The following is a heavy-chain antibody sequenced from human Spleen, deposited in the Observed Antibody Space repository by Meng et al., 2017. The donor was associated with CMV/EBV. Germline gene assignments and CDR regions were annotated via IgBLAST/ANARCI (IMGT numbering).Heavy chain of an antibody. J-gene: IGHJ4*02. CDR2: ISSSSSFI. CDR1: GFTFSSHS. V-gene: IGHV3-21*01. D-gene: IGHD2-2*02. CDR3: ARAWSYCRSIRCYKD. Sequence: GESLKISCAASGFTFSSHSMNWVRQAPGKGLEWVSSISSSSSFIHYADSLKGRFTISRDNAKNSLFLQMNSLRAEDTAVYYCARAWSYCRSIRCYKDWGQGTLVTVSS.